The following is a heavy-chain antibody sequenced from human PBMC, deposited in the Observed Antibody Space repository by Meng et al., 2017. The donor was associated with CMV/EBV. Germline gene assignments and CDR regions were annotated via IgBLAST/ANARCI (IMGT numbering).Heavy chain of an antibody. J-gene: IGHJ6*02. CDR2: ISSSGSTI. Sequence: GESLKISCAASGFTFSSYEMNWVRQAPGKGLEWVSYISSSGSTIYYVDSVKGRFTISRDNAKNSLYLQMNSLRAEDTAVYYCAREGEVTIFGVVIYYYYGMDVWGQGTTVTVSS. V-gene: IGHV3-48*03. CDR3: AREGEVTIFGVVIYYYYGMDV. D-gene: IGHD3-3*01. CDR1: GFTFSSYE.